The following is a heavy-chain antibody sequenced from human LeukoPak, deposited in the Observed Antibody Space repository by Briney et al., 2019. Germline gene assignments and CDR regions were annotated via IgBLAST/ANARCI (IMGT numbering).Heavy chain of an antibody. CDR2: INLNSGGT. CDR1: GYTFTGYY. V-gene: IGHV1-2*02. Sequence: ASVKVSCKASGYTFTGYYMHWVRQAPGQGLEWMGWINLNSGGTNYAQKFQGRVTVTRDTSISTAYMELSRLRSDDTAVYYCAREERYYYYMDVWGKGTTVTISS. CDR3: AREERYYYYMDV. J-gene: IGHJ6*03.